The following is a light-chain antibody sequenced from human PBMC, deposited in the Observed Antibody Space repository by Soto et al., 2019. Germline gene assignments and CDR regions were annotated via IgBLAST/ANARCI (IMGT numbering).Light chain of an antibody. CDR1: QSINNW. J-gene: IGKJ5*01. Sequence: DIQITQSPSTLSASVGDRVTITCRASQSINNWLAWYQQKPGKAPKFLIYDASNLESGVPSRFSGSASGTEFTLTISSLQPDDFATYYCQQSYNTPITFGQGTRLEIK. CDR3: QQSYNTPIT. V-gene: IGKV1-5*01. CDR2: DAS.